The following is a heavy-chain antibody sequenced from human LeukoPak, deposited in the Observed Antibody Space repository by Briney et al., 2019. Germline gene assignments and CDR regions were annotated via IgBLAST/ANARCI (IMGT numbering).Heavy chain of an antibody. J-gene: IGHJ4*02. CDR1: GFTFSSYA. CDR3: ARDLIPRGFDY. Sequence: PGGSLRLSCAASGFTFSSYAMHWVRQAPGKGLEWVAVISYDGSNKYYADSVKGRFTISRDNSKNTLYLQMNSLRAEDTAVYYCARDLIPRGFDYWGQGTLVTVSS. V-gene: IGHV3-30-3*01. CDR2: ISYDGSNK.